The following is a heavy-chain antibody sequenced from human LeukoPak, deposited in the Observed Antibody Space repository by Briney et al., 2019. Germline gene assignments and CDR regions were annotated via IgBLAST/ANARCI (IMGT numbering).Heavy chain of an antibody. Sequence: PSETLSLTCTVSGYSITSGYYWGWIRQSPGKGLEWIGSIYHTGNTFYNPSLKSRVTISVDPSKNQFSLKLSSVIVADTAVYYCARDGRSDYYYDSSGNFDYWGQGTLVTVSS. V-gene: IGHV4-38-2*02. J-gene: IGHJ4*02. CDR3: ARDGRSDYYYDSSGNFDY. D-gene: IGHD3-22*01. CDR1: GYSITSGYY. CDR2: IYHTGNT.